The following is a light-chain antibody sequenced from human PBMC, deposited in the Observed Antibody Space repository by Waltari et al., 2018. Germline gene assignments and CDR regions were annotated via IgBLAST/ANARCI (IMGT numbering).Light chain of an antibody. J-gene: IGKJ1*01. CDR2: WAS. CDR1: QSVLYSSNNKNY. V-gene: IGKV4-1*01. CDR3: QQSYSTPPWT. Sequence: DIVMTQSPDSLAVSLVERATINCKASQSVLYSSNNKNYLAWYQQKPGQAPKLLIYWASTRESGVPDRFSGSGSGTDFTLTISSLQAEDFATYYCQQSYSTPPWTFGQGTKVEIK.